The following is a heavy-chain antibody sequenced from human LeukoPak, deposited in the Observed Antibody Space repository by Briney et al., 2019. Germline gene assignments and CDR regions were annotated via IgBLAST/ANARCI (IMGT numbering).Heavy chain of an antibody. CDR1: GFTFSSYA. CDR3: ARDSCTNGVCYAFDI. Sequence: GGSLRLSCAASGFTFSSYAMHWVRQAPGKGLEWVAVISYDGSNKYYADSVKGRFTISRDNSKNTLYLQMNSLRAEDTAVYYCARDSCTNGVCYAFDIWGQGTMVTVSS. J-gene: IGHJ3*02. V-gene: IGHV3-30-3*01. D-gene: IGHD2-8*01. CDR2: ISYDGSNK.